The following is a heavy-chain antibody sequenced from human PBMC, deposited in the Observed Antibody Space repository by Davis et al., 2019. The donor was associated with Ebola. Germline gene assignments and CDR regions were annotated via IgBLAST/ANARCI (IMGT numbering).Heavy chain of an antibody. Sequence: SVKVSCKASGGIFSSYAISWVRQAPGQGLEWMGGIFPIFGTANYAQKFQGRVTITADESTSTAYMELSSLRSEDTAVYYCARDIPDDFWSGSIYYGMDVWGQGTTVTVSS. D-gene: IGHD3-3*01. CDR3: ARDIPDDFWSGSIYYGMDV. V-gene: IGHV1-69*13. J-gene: IGHJ6*02. CDR2: IFPIFGTA. CDR1: GGIFSSYA.